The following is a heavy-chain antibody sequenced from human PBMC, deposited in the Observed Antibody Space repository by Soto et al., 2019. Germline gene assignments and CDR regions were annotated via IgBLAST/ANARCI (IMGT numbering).Heavy chain of an antibody. J-gene: IGHJ4*02. D-gene: IGHD6-6*01. V-gene: IGHV3-30*04. CDR2: TSYDENYK. CDR1: GFTFSGYA. Sequence: QVQLVESGGGVVQPGRSLRLSCAASGFTFSGYAMHWVRQAPGKGLEWVAATSYDENYKYYADSVKGRFTISRDNSKNTLFLQMNSLRTEDTAVYYCARQGGSSGIWYFEYWGQGSLVTGS. CDR3: ARQGGSSGIWYFEY.